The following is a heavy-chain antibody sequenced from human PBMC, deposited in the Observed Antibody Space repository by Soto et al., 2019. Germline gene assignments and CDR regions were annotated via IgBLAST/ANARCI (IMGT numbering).Heavy chain of an antibody. J-gene: IGHJ5*02. CDR3: ARVPSPFSIATMFLNWFDP. CDR2: IYYSGST. V-gene: IGHV4-59*01. D-gene: IGHD3-10*02. Sequence: SETLSLTCTVSGGSINSYYWSWIRQPPGKGLEWIGNIYYSGSTNYNPSLKSRVTISVDTSKNQFSLKLNSVTAADTAMYYCARVPSPFSIATMFLNWFDPWGPGTQVTVS. CDR1: GGSINSYY.